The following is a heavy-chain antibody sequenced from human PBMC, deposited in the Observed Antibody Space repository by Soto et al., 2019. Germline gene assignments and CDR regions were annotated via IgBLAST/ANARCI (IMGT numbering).Heavy chain of an antibody. D-gene: IGHD2-8*01. V-gene: IGHV3-9*01. CDR2: ISWNSGSI. CDR3: AKDTFYSLSGVDY. Sequence: GGSLRLSCAASGFTFSSYAMHWVRQAPGKGLEWVAGISWNSGSIDYADSVKGRFTISRDNAKNSLYLQMNSLRAEDTALYYCAKDTFYSLSGVDYWGQGTLVTVSS. J-gene: IGHJ4*02. CDR1: GFTFSSYA.